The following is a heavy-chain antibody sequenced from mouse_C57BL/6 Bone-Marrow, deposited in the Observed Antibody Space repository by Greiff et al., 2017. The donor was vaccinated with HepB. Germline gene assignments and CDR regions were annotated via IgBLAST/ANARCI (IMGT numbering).Heavy chain of an antibody. CDR1: GFTFSDYY. Sequence: DVHLVESEGGLVQPGSSMKLSCTASGFTFSDYYMAWVRQVPEKGLEWVANINYDGSSTYYLDSLKSRFIISRDNAKNILYLQMSSLKSEDTATYYCARVPVVARYWYFDVWGTGTTVTVSS. J-gene: IGHJ1*03. D-gene: IGHD1-1*01. V-gene: IGHV5-16*01. CDR2: INYDGSST. CDR3: ARVPVVARYWYFDV.